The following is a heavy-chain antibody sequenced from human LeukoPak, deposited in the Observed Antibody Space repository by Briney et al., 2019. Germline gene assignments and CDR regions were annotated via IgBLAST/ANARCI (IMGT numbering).Heavy chain of an antibody. J-gene: IGHJ4*02. D-gene: IGHD4-17*01. Sequence: PGGSLRLSCTASGFTFGDYAMSWFRQAPGKGLEWVGFIRSKAYGGTTEYAASVKGRFTISRDDSKSIAYLQMNSLKTEDTAVYYCTRQTTVTMYYFGYWGQGTLVTVSS. CDR2: IRSKAYGGTT. CDR1: GFTFGDYA. V-gene: IGHV3-49*03. CDR3: TRQTTVTMYYFGY.